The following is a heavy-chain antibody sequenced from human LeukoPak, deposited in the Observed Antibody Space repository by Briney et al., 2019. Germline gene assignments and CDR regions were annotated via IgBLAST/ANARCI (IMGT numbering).Heavy chain of an antibody. CDR2: ISGSGGST. CDR1: GFTFSNYA. CDR3: AKDSYSGTYWESREHDY. V-gene: IGHV3-23*01. Sequence: GGSLRLSCAASGFTFSNYAMSWVRQAPGKGLEWVSAISGSGGSTYYADSVKGRFTISRDNSKNTLYLQMSSLRAEDTAVYYCAKDSYSGTYWESREHDYWGQGTLVTVSS. J-gene: IGHJ4*02. D-gene: IGHD1-26*01.